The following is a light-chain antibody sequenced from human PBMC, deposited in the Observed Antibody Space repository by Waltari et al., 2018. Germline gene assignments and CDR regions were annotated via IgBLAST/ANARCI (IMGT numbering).Light chain of an antibody. CDR1: SSDVGGYDF. CDR3: SSYSTSSSLIL. J-gene: IGLJ2*01. CDR2: GVN. V-gene: IGLV2-14*03. Sequence: QSALSQPASVSGSPGQSITIPCTGASSDVGGYDFVSWYQQHPGKAPKLMIHGVNDRPSGVSNRFSGSKSGNTASLTISGLQAEDEADYYCSSYSTSSSLILFGEGTKVTVL.